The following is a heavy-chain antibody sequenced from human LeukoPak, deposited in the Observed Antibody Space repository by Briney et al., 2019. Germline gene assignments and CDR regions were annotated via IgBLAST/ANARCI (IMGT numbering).Heavy chain of an antibody. CDR2: IYYSGST. V-gene: IGHV4-59*12. Sequence: SETLSLTCTVSGGSISSYYWSWIRQPPGKGLEWIGYIYYSGSTNYNPSLKSRVTISVDTSKNQFSLKLSSVTAADTAVYYCAKSRLIDSSGSRWGPGTRVTVSS. J-gene: IGHJ4*02. CDR3: AKSRLIDSSGSR. CDR1: GGSISSYY. D-gene: IGHD3-22*01.